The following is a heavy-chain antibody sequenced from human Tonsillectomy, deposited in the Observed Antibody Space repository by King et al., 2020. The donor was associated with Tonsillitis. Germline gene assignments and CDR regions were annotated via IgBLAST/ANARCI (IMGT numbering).Heavy chain of an antibody. CDR1: GGSISSSSYY. D-gene: IGHD3-3*01. J-gene: IGHJ2*01. CDR2: IYYSGST. CDR3: GKLRFLEWLPYTWYFDL. Sequence: LQLQESGPGLVKPSETLSLTCTVSGGSISSSSYYWGWIRQPPGKGLEWIGSIYYSGSTYYNPSLKSRVTISVDTSKTQFSLKLSSVTAADTAVYYCGKLRFLEWLPYTWYFDLWGRGTLVTVSS. V-gene: IGHV4-39*01.